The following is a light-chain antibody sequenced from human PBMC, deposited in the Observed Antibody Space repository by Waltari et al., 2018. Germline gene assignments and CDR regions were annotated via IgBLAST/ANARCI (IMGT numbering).Light chain of an antibody. J-gene: IGLJ2*01. CDR2: QDT. Sequence: SYELTQPPSVSVSPGQTASITCSGDKLGDKYACWYRQKPGQSPVLVIYQDTKRPSGIPERFSGSNSGSIATLTISGTQALDEADYYCQAWDSSNYVVFGGGTKLTVL. V-gene: IGLV3-1*01. CDR1: KLGDKY. CDR3: QAWDSSNYVV.